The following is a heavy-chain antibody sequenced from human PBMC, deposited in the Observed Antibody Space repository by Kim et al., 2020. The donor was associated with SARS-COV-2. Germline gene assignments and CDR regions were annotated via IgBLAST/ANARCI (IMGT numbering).Heavy chain of an antibody. D-gene: IGHD3-10*01. J-gene: IGHJ4*02. V-gene: IGHV3-49*02. Sequence: TEYAASVKGRFTISRDDSTSIAYLQMSSLKTDDTAVYYCTRVRSGNYGLWYWGQGTLVTVSS. CDR2: T. CDR3: TRVRSGNYGLWY.